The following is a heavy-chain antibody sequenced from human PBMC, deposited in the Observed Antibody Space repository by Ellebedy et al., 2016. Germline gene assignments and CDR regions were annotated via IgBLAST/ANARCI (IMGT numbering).Heavy chain of an antibody. CDR3: AKGTMDYFYH. V-gene: IGHV3-9*01. D-gene: IGHD4/OR15-4a*01. CDR1: GFTFNDYA. J-gene: IGHJ4*02. CDR2: ISRDSAVI. Sequence: GGSLRLSXAGSGFTFNDYALHWVRQAPGKGLEWVSGISRDSAVIGYGGSVKDRFTISKDSAKNYLYLQMNSLRPEDTAFYYCAKGTMDYFYHWGQGTLVTVSS.